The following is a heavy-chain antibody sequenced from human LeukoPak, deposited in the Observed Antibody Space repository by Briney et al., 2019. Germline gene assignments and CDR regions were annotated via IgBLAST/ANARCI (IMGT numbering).Heavy chain of an antibody. J-gene: IGHJ4*02. CDR2: ITKSGDST. CDR1: GFTFSSYE. V-gene: IGHV3-23*01. Sequence: GESLRLSCAASGFTFSSYEMNWVRQAPGKGLEWVSGITKSGDSTYYADSVKGRFTFSRDNSKNTLFLQMNSLRDEDTAVYYCAKGRERESRFDYWARGPLITVSS. CDR3: AKGRERESRFDY. D-gene: IGHD1-1*01.